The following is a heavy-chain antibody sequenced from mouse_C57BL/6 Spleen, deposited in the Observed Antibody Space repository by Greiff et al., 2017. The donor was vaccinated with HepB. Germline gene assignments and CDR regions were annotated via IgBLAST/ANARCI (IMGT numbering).Heavy chain of an antibody. CDR3: ARGPITTVVEAY. Sequence: VKLMESGAELARPGASVKLSCKASGYTFTSYGISWVKQRTGQGLEWIGEIYPRSGNTYYNEKFKGKATLTADKSSSTAYMELRSLTSEDSAVYFCARGPITTVVEAYWGQGTLVTVSA. J-gene: IGHJ3*01. CDR1: GYTFTSYG. V-gene: IGHV1-81*01. CDR2: IYPRSGNT. D-gene: IGHD1-1*01.